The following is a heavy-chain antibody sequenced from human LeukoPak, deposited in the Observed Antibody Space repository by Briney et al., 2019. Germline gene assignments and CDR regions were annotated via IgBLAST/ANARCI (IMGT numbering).Heavy chain of an antibody. V-gene: IGHV1-2*02. CDR1: GYTFTGYD. D-gene: IGHD3-10*01. CDR2: INPYSGDT. J-gene: IGHJ6*02. CDR3: ARDRDYGSGSYWFYYYYGMDV. Sequence: ASVKVSCKASGYTFTGYDMHWVRQAPGQGLEWMGWINPYSGDTNYAQKFQGRVTMTRDTSISTAYMELSRLRSDDTAVYYCARDRDYGSGSYWFYYYYGMDVWGQGTTVTVSS.